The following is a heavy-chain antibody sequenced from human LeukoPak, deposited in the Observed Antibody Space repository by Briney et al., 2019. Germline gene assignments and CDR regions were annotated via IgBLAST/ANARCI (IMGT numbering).Heavy chain of an antibody. D-gene: IGHD3-16*02. CDR2: ISAYNGNT. J-gene: IGHJ3*02. CDR3: ARDSAYDYVWGSYRMDDAFDI. V-gene: IGHV1-18*01. Sequence: GASVEVSCKASGYTFTSYGISWVRQAPGQGLEWMGWISAYNGNTNYAQKLQGRVTMTTDTSTSTAYMELRSLRSDDTAVYYCARDSAYDYVWGSYRMDDAFDIWGQGTMVTVSS. CDR1: GYTFTSYG.